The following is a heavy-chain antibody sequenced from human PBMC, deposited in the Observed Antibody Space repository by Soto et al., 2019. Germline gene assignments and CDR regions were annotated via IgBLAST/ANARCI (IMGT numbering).Heavy chain of an antibody. CDR1: GGSISSSSYY. Sequence: SETLSLTCTVSGGSISSSSYYWGWIRQPPGKGLEWIGSIYYSGSTYYNPSLKSRVTISVDTSKNQFSLKLSSVTAADTAVYYCARDYYYDSSGYYTTYYTDMDVWGQGTTVTVS. J-gene: IGHJ6*02. CDR2: IYYSGST. D-gene: IGHD3-22*01. V-gene: IGHV4-39*01. CDR3: ARDYYYDSSGYYTTYYTDMDV.